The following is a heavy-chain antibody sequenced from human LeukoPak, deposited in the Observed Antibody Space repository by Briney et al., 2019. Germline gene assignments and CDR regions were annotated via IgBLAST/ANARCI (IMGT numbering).Heavy chain of an antibody. CDR1: GGSISSHY. Sequence: PSETLSLTCTVSGGSISSHYWTCIRQSPVKGLEWIGDISNRGRTSYNPSLKSRVTISIDPSKNQFSLKLSSVTAADTAAYYCGRDALVGYFSYYYMDVWGKGTTVTVSS. CDR2: ISNRGRT. J-gene: IGHJ6*03. D-gene: IGHD2-15*01. CDR3: GRDALVGYFSYYYMDV. V-gene: IGHV4-59*11.